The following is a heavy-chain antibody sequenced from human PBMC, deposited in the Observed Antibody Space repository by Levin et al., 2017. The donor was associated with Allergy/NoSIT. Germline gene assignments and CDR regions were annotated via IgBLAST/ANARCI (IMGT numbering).Heavy chain of an antibody. V-gene: IGHV4-59*01. Sequence: NASETLSLTCTVSGGPMTYYFWSWIRQSPGKGLEWIGYIYYGGTTTYNPSLKSRVTISADTSKNQFSLRLSSVTAADAAVYYCARSDYCSSTSCYGTGFDNWGQGTLVTVSS. CDR3: ARSDYCSSTSCYGTGFDN. D-gene: IGHD2-2*01. J-gene: IGHJ4*02. CDR1: GGPMTYYF. CDR2: IYYGGTT.